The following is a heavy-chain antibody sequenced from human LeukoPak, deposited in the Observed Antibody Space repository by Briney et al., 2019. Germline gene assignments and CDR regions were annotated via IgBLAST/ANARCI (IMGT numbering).Heavy chain of an antibody. CDR2: ITTATSSYI. Sequence: GGSLRLSCVASGFTFSSHDMSWVRQAPGKGLEWVSSITTATSSYIYYADSVKGRFTISRDDAKNSLYLQMDSLRAGDTPVYYCARDYGGPHYFDYWGQGTLVTVSS. CDR1: GFTFSSHD. D-gene: IGHD2-15*01. V-gene: IGHV3-21*01. CDR3: ARDYGGPHYFDY. J-gene: IGHJ4*02.